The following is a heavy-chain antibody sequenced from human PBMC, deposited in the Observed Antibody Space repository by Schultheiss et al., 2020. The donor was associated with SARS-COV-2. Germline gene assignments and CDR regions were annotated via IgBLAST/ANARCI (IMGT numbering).Heavy chain of an antibody. CDR1: GFTFSNYD. CDR2: IRRSGVGT. J-gene: IGHJ6*02. Sequence: GESLKISCAASGFTFSNYDMSWVRQAPGKGLEWVSSIRRSGVGTYYANSVQGRFTVSRDNSKNTLYLQMNSLRAEDTAVYYCAKDRSVWWLSYGMDVWGQGTTVTVSS. V-gene: IGHV3-23*01. D-gene: IGHD5-12*01. CDR3: AKDRSVWWLSYGMDV.